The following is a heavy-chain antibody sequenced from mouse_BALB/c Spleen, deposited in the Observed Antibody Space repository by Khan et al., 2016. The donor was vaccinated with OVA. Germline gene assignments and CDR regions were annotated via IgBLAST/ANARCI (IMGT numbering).Heavy chain of an antibody. CDR1: GYTFTSYW. CDR3: ANHGRSSAWFAY. CDR2: INPSTGYS. V-gene: IGHV1-7*01. Sequence: QIQLVQSGAELAKPGASVKMSCKASGYTFTSYWMHWVKQRPGQGLEWIGYINPSTGYSEYNQKFKDKATLTADKSSSTAYMQLSSLTSDYSAVYYCANHGRSSAWFAYWGQGTLVTVSS. J-gene: IGHJ3*01. D-gene: IGHD1-1*01.